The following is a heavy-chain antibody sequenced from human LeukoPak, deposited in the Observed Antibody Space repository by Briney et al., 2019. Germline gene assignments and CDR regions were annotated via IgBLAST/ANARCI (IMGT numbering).Heavy chain of an antibody. J-gene: IGHJ6*03. CDR1: GHTFTSYG. V-gene: IGHV1-8*03. CDR3: ARGVLRRIRSYYYYYMDV. CDR2: MNPNSGNT. Sequence: GASVKVCGKTSGHTFTSYGVNWVRQATGQGIESMGWMNPNSGNTGYAQKFQGRVTITRNTSISTAYMELSSLRSEDTAVYYCARGVLRRIRSYYYYYMDVWGKGTTVTVSS. D-gene: IGHD5/OR15-5a*01.